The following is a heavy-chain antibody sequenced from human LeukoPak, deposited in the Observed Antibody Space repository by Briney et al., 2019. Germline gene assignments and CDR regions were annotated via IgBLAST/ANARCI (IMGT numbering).Heavy chain of an antibody. D-gene: IGHD3-10*02. CDR2: ISSSGSTI. J-gene: IGHJ6*04. Sequence: GGSLRLSCAASGFSFTRAWMSWVRQAPGKGLEWVSYISSSGSTIYYADSVKGRFTISRDNAKNSLYLQMNSLRAEDTAVYYCAELGITMIGGVWGKGTTVTISS. CDR3: AELGITMIGGV. CDR1: GFSFTRAW. V-gene: IGHV3-11*01.